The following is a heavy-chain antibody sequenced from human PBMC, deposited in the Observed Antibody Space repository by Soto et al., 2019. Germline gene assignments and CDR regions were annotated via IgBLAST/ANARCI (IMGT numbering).Heavy chain of an antibody. CDR1: GGTFSSYA. CDR2: IIPIFGTA. CDR3: ARDRHSGSGWYPSAMGYYYYYGMDV. J-gene: IGHJ6*02. Sequence: QVQLVQSGAEVKKPGSSVKVSCKASGGTFSSYAISWVRQAPGQGLEWMGGIIPIFGTANYAQKFQGRVTITADESTSTAYMELSSLRSEDTAVYYCARDRHSGSGWYPSAMGYYYYYGMDVWGQGTTVTVSS. D-gene: IGHD6-19*01. V-gene: IGHV1-69*01.